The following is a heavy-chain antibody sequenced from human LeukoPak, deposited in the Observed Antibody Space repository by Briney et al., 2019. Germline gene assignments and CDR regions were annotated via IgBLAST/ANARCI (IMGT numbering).Heavy chain of an antibody. CDR1: SGSFSGYY. J-gene: IGHJ6*02. CDR3: ASVSRGMDV. CDR2: INHSGST. V-gene: IGHV4-34*01. Sequence: SETLSLTCAVYSGSFSGYYWSWIRQPPGKGLEWIGEINHSGSTNYNPSLKSRVTISVDTSKNQFSLKLSSVTAADTAVYYCASVSRGMDVWGQGTTVTVSS.